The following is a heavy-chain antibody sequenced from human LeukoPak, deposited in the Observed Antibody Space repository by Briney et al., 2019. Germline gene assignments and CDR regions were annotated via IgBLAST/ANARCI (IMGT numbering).Heavy chain of an antibody. J-gene: IGHJ6*02. Sequence: SETLSLTCAVYGGSFSGYYWSWIRQPPAKGLEWIGEINHSGSTNYNPSLKSRVTISVDTSNNQFSLKLSSVTAADTAVYYCARVGAEYYYDSSGYYGDYYYYGMDVWGQGTTVTVSS. D-gene: IGHD3-22*01. V-gene: IGHV4-34*01. CDR1: GGSFSGYY. CDR2: INHSGST. CDR3: ARVGAEYYYDSSGYYGDYYYYGMDV.